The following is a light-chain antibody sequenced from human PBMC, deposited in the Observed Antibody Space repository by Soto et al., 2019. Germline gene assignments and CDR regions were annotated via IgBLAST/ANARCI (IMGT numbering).Light chain of an antibody. V-gene: IGLV2-14*03. J-gene: IGLJ2*01. CDR3: SSYTTSRTQV. CDR1: SGDVGDYNF. CDR2: DVS. Sequence: QSALTQPASVSGSPGQSITISCTVTSGDVGDYNFVSWYRQHPGKVPKLLIYDVSDRPSGVSNRFSGSKSGITASLTISGLQADDEADYHCSSYTTSRTQVFVGGTKLTVL.